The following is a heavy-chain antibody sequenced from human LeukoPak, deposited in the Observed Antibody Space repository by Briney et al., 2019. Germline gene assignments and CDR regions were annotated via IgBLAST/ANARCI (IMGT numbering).Heavy chain of an antibody. V-gene: IGHV3-23*01. D-gene: IGHD6-19*01. CDR2: ISGSGGST. Sequence: GGSPRLSCAASGFTFSNYAMGWVRQAPGKGLEWVSTISGSGGSTYYADSVRGRFTISRDNSKNTLYLQMNSLRADDTAVYYCAKRGDSSGWSQYDYWGQGTLVTVSS. J-gene: IGHJ4*02. CDR1: GFTFSNYA. CDR3: AKRGDSSGWSQYDY.